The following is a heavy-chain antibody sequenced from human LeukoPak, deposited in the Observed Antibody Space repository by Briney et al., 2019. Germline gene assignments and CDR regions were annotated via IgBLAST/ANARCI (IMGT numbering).Heavy chain of an antibody. D-gene: IGHD6-13*01. V-gene: IGHV3-21*01. CDR3: ARAGGAAARYFDY. J-gene: IGHJ4*02. Sequence: GGSLRLSCAASGFTFSSYSMNWVRQAPGKGLEWVSSISSSSSYIYYADSVKGRFTISRDNAKNSLYLQMNSLRAEDTAVYYCARAGGAAARYFDYWGQGTLVTVSS. CDR1: GFTFSSYS. CDR2: ISSSSSYI.